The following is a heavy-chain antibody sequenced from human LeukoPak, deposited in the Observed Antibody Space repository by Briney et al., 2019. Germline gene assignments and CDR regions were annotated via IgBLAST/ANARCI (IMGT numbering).Heavy chain of an antibody. CDR2: INPSGGST. Sequence: ASVKVSRKASGYTFTSYYMHWVRQAPGQGLEWMGIINPSGGSTSYAQKFQGRVTMTRDTSTSTVYMELSSLRSEDTAVYYCARDGEYGDPRYYFDYWGQGTLVTVSS. J-gene: IGHJ4*02. V-gene: IGHV1-46*01. D-gene: IGHD4-17*01. CDR1: GYTFTSYY. CDR3: ARDGEYGDPRYYFDY.